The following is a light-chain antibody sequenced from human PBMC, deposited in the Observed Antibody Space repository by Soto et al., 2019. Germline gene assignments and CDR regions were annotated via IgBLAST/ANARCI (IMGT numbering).Light chain of an antibody. Sequence: IQMTQSPSTLSASVGDRVTITCRASQGISSWLAWYQQKPGKAPKLLIYDASSLESGVPSRFSGSGSGTEFTLTISSLQPDDFATYYCQQYNSYSWTFGQGTKVDIK. CDR2: DAS. J-gene: IGKJ1*01. CDR1: QGISSW. CDR3: QQYNSYSWT. V-gene: IGKV1-5*01.